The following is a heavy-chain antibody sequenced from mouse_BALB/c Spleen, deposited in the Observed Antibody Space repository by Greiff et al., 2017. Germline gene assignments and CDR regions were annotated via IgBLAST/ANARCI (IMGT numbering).Heavy chain of an antibody. V-gene: IGHV14-3*02. J-gene: IGHJ2*01. D-gene: IGHD2-4*01. CDR3: ARSEGLRREYYFDY. CDR2: IDPANGNT. Sequence: VQLQQSGAELVKPGASVKLSCTASGFNIKDTYMHWVKQRPEQGLEWIGRIDPANGNTKYDPKFQGKATITADTSSNTAYLQLSSLTSEDTAVYYRARSEGLRREYYFDYWGQGTTLTGSS. CDR1: GFNIKDTY.